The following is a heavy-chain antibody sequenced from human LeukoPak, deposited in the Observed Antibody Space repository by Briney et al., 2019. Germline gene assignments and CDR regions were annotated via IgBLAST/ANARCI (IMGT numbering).Heavy chain of an antibody. Sequence: PGGSLRLSCAASGFTLSNYAMNWVRQAPGKGPEWVSVISASGGTTHYADSVKGQFTISRDNSTSTLYLQMNSLRAEDTALYYCAKEYYLSGTYTHYWHFDLWGHGTLVTVSS. D-gene: IGHD3-10*01. J-gene: IGHJ2*01. CDR2: ISASGGTT. CDR1: GFTLSNYA. V-gene: IGHV3-23*01. CDR3: AKEYYLSGTYTHYWHFDL.